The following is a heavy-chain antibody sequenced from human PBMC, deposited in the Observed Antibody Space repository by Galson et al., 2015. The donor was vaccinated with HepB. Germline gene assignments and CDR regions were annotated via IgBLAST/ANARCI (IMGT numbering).Heavy chain of an antibody. CDR2: ISSSSSYT. J-gene: IGHJ6*02. CDR3: ARGAGVTYGMDV. D-gene: IGHD2-21*02. Sequence: LRLSCAASGFTFSDYFMSWIRQAPGKGLEWVSYISSSSSYTNYADSVKGRFTISRDNAKNSLYLQMNSLRAEDTAVYYCARGAGVTYGMDVWGQGTTVTVSS. CDR1: GFTFSDYF. V-gene: IGHV3-11*06.